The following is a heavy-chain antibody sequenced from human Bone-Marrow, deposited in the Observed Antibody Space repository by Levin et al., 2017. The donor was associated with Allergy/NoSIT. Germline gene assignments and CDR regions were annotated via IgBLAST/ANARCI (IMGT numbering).Heavy chain of an antibody. J-gene: IGHJ4*02. V-gene: IGHV5-51*01. Sequence: GESLKISCQSPTYSFSAHWIGWVRQMPGKGLEWMGIIHPGISETRYSPSFHGQVTISADKSTSTAFLQWSSLKASDTAIYYCARHPSISTSDTLLEYWGQGTLVTVSS. CDR3: ARHPSISTSDTLLEY. D-gene: IGHD1-1*01. CDR2: IHPGISET. CDR1: TYSFSAHW.